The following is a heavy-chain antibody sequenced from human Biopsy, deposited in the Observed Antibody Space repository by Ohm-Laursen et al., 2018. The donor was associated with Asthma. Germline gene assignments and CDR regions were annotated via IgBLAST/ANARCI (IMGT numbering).Heavy chain of an antibody. D-gene: IGHD3-16*01. CDR1: GGSNSSGAYY. V-gene: IGHV4-30-4*01. CDR3: ARRGGVRRYFDY. CDR2: IYYIGST. J-gene: IGHJ4*02. Sequence: TLSLTCTVSGGSNSSGAYYWGWVRQPPGKGLEWIGYIYYIGSTYYNPSLKSRVAISLDTSKDQFSLKLSSVSAADTAVYFCARRGGVRRYFDYWGQGTLVTVSS.